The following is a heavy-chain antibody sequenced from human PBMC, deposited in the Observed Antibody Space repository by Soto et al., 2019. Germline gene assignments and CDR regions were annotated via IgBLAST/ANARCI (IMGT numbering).Heavy chain of an antibody. Sequence: PGGSLILSCVASEFTFSSYAMSWVRQAPGKGLEWVSAISGSGGSTYYADSVKGRFTISRDNSKNTLYLQMNSLRAEDTAVYYCAKVVLWFGELRPPWFDPWGQGTLVTVSS. CDR3: AKVVLWFGELRPPWFDP. D-gene: IGHD3-10*01. CDR2: ISGSGGST. CDR1: EFTFSSYA. V-gene: IGHV3-23*01. J-gene: IGHJ5*02.